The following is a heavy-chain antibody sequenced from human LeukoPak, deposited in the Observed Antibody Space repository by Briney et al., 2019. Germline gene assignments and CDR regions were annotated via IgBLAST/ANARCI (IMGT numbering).Heavy chain of an antibody. D-gene: IGHD6-25*01. CDR2: ISYDRSET. J-gene: IGHJ4*02. CDR1: GFTFGSYG. CDR3: AGEGGYYFDH. Sequence: PGRSLRLSCAAPGFTFGSYGMHWVRQAPGMGLEWVAFISYDRSETYYADSVKGRFSISRDNSKNTVYLHMTSLITEDRAVYYCAGEGGYYFDHWGQGTLGTVSS. V-gene: IGHV3-30*03.